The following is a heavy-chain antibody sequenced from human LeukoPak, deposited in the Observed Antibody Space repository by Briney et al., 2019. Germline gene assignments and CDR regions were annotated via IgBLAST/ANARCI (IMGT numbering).Heavy chain of an antibody. CDR1: GGSFSGYY. D-gene: IGHD3-22*01. V-gene: IGHV4-34*01. CDR3: ARGGTLLGYYDSSGYYYAFDI. CDR2: INHSGST. J-gene: IGHJ3*02. Sequence: SETLSLTCAVYGGSFSGYYWSWIRQPPGKGLEWIGEINHSGSTNYNPSLKSRVTISVDKSKNQFSLKLSSVTAADTAVYCCARGGTLLGYYDSSGYYYAFDIWGQGTMVTVSS.